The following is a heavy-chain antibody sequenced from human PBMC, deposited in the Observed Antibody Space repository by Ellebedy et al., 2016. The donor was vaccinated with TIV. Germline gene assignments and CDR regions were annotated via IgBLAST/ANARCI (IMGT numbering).Heavy chain of an antibody. CDR1: GFTFSSYW. V-gene: IGHV3-7*03. D-gene: IGHD5-12*01. CDR3: ARVEWVRLMEWFDP. J-gene: IGHJ5*02. Sequence: GESLKISXAASGFTFSSYWMSWVRQAPGKGLEWVANIKQHGSDKYYVDSVKGRFTISRDNAENSLYLQMNSLRAEDTAVYYCARVEWVRLMEWFDPWGQGTLVTVSS. CDR2: IKQHGSDK.